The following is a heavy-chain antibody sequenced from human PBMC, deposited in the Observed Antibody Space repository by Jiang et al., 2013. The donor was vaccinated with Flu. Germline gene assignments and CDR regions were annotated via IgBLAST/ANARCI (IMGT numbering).Heavy chain of an antibody. J-gene: IGHJ5*02. CDR3: AKEYPSVPTKGLWFDP. CDR1: GDSSRSYT. CDR2: IIPILGTS. V-gene: IGHV1-69*08. Sequence: SGAEVKKPGSSVRVSCKAAGDSSRSYTISWLRQAPGQGLEWMGRIIPILGTSNYAQRFQGRLTISADKYSSTGYMELHGLTSDDTAVYYCAKEYPSVPTKGLWFDPWGQGTLVTVSS.